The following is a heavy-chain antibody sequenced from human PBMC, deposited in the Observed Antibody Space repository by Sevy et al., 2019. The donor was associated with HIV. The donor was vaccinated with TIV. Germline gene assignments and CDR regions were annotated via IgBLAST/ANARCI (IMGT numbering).Heavy chain of an antibody. J-gene: IGHJ5*02. V-gene: IGHV4-59*01. CDR3: AKIAAALNPKTKYNWFDP. Sequence: SETLSLTCTVSGGSISSYYWIWIRQPPGKGLEWIGYIYYSGSTNYNPSLKSRVTISVDTSKNQFSLKLSSVTAADTAVYYCAKIAAALNPKTKYNWFDPWGQGTLVTVSS. D-gene: IGHD6-13*01. CDR2: IYYSGST. CDR1: GGSISSYY.